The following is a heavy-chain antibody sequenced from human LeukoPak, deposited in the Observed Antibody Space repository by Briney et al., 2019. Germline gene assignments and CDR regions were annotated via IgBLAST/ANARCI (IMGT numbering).Heavy chain of an antibody. V-gene: IGHV4-59*01. CDR1: GGSISSYY. CDR3: ARGAMVREPNFDY. J-gene: IGHJ4*02. CDR2: IYYSGST. Sequence: SETLSLTCTVSGGSISSYYWSWIRQPPGKGLEWIGYIYYSGSTNYNPSLKSRVTISVDTSKNQFSLKLSSVTAADTAVYYCARGAMVREPNFDYWGQGTLVTVSS. D-gene: IGHD3-10*01.